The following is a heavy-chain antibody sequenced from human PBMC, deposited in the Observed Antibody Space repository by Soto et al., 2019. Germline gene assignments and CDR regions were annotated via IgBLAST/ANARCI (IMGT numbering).Heavy chain of an antibody. CDR2: IYSGGST. J-gene: IGHJ4*02. Sequence: EVQLVESGGGLIQPGGSLRLSCAASGFTVSSNYMSWVRQAPGKGLEWVSVIYSGGSTYYADSVKGRFTISRDNSKNTLYLQMNSLRAEDTAVYYCAREDNCNDGGTFDYWGQGTLVTVSS. D-gene: IGHD1-20*01. V-gene: IGHV3-53*01. CDR3: AREDNCNDGGTFDY. CDR1: GFTVSSNY.